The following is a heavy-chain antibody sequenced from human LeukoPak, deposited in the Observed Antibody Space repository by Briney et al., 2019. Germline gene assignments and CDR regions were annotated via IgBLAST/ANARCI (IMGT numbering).Heavy chain of an antibody. CDR1: GFTFSSYA. D-gene: IGHD1-14*01. V-gene: IGHV3-74*01. Sequence: GGSLRLSCAASGFTFSSYAMSWVRQAPGKGLVWVSRINSDGSSTSYADSVKGRFTISRDNAKNTLSLQMNSLRAEDTAVYYCARGPQSLTTRGSWFDPWGQGTLVTVSS. CDR3: ARGPQSLTTRGSWFDP. J-gene: IGHJ5*02. CDR2: INSDGSST.